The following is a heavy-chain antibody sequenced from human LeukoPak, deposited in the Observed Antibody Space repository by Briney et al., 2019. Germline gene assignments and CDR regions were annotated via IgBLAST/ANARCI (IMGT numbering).Heavy chain of an antibody. V-gene: IGHV3-15*01. CDR2: IKIKTDGGTI. CDR1: GFTFSSYA. Sequence: GGSLRLSCAASGFTFSSYAMHWVRQAPGKGREWVGRIKIKTDGGTIEYGAHVKGRFTISRDDSKHTLYRQMNTLESEDTGVYYCTRISGSSSGPFDYWGQGSLVTVSS. D-gene: IGHD3-10*01. J-gene: IGHJ4*02. CDR3: TRISGSSSGPFDY.